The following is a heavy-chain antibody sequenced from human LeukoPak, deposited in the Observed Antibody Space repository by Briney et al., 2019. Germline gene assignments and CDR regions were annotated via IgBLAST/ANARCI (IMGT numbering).Heavy chain of an antibody. CDR1: GFTFSSYW. D-gene: IGHD1-26*01. Sequence: PGGSLRLSCAASGFTFSSYWMSWVRQAPGKGLEWVANIKQDGSEKYYVDSVKGRFTISRDNAKNSLYLQMNSLRAEDTAVYYCARVRLSFSPGVIDYWGQGTLVTVSS. CDR2: IKQDGSEK. V-gene: IGHV3-7*01. CDR3: ARVRLSFSPGVIDY. J-gene: IGHJ4*02.